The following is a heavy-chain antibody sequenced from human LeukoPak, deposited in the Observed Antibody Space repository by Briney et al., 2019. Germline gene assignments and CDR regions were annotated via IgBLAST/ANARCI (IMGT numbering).Heavy chain of an antibody. D-gene: IGHD2-15*01. Sequence: SETLSLTCTVSGGSISSYYWSWIRQPPGKGLEWIGYIYYSGSTKYNPSLKSRVTISEDTSKNQFSLKVSSVTAADTAVYYCASLAENRKWYYFDYWGQGTLVTVSS. CDR1: GGSISSYY. CDR2: IYYSGST. CDR3: ASLAENRKWYYFDY. J-gene: IGHJ4*02. V-gene: IGHV4-59*01.